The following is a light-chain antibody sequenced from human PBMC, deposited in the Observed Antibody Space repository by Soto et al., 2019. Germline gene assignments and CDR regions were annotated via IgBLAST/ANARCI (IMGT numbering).Light chain of an antibody. Sequence: QSALTQPASVSGSPGQSITISCTGTSSDVGGYNHVSWYQQHPGKAPKFMIYDVIKRPSGVPDRFSGSKSGNTASLTVSGLRADDEAVYYCSSFVGGDSFDVIFGGGTKLTVL. CDR1: SSDVGGYNH. J-gene: IGLJ2*01. CDR2: DVI. V-gene: IGLV2-8*01. CDR3: SSFVGGDSFDVI.